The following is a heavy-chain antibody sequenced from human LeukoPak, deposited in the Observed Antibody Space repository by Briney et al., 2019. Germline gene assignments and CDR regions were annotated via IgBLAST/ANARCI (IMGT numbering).Heavy chain of an antibody. CDR1: GYTFTSYG. V-gene: IGHV1-18*01. CDR3: ARDGKQQLGFDY. Sequence: ASVKVSCKASGYTFTSYGISWVRQAPGQGLEWMEWISAYNGKTNHAQNFQGRVTMTTDTSTSTAYMELRSLRSDDTAVYYCARDGKQQLGFDYWGQGTLVTVSS. D-gene: IGHD6-13*01. CDR2: ISAYNGKT. J-gene: IGHJ4*02.